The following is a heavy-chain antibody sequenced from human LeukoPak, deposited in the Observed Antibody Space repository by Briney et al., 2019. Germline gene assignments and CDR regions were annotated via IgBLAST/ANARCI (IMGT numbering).Heavy chain of an antibody. CDR2: INPNSGGT. J-gene: IGHJ3*02. CDR1: GYTFTGYY. D-gene: IGHD6-13*01. Sequence: ASVKVSCKASGYTFTGYYMHWVRQAPGQGLEWMGWINPNSGGTNYAQKFQGRVTITRDTSISTAYMELSRLRSDDPAVYYCARGGYSSSWYGNDAFDIWGQGTMVTVSS. V-gene: IGHV1-2*02. CDR3: ARGGYSSSWYGNDAFDI.